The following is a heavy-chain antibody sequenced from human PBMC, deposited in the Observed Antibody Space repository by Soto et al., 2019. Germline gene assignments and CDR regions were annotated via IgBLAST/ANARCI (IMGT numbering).Heavy chain of an antibody. V-gene: IGHV1-58*01. Sequence: QMQLVQSGPEVKKPGTSVKVSCKASGFTCITSAVQRVRQARGQHLEWIGWIVVGNSNTNYAQKFQERVTITRDMSTDTAYMELSSLRSEDTAVYYCAARVGYDSSGYVFDYWGQGTLVTVSS. CDR1: GFTCITSA. CDR3: AARVGYDSSGYVFDY. J-gene: IGHJ4*02. D-gene: IGHD3-22*01. CDR2: IVVGNSNT.